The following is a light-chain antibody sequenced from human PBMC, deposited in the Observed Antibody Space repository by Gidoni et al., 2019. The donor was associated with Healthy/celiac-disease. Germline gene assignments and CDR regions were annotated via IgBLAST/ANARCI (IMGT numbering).Light chain of an antibody. CDR2: KAS. CDR1: QSISSW. J-gene: IGKJ1*01. Sequence: DIQMTQPPSTLPASLGDRVTITCRVSQSISSWLAWYQQKPGKAPKLLIYKASSLESGVPSRFSGSGSGTEFTLTISSVQPDDFAAYYCKQYNSYPWTFGQGTKVEIK. CDR3: KQYNSYPWT. V-gene: IGKV1-5*03.